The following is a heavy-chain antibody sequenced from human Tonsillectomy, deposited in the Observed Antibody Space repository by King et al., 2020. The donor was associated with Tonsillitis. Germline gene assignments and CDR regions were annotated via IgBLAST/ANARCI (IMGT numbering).Heavy chain of an antibody. CDR2: IDPSDSYT. J-gene: IGHJ6*03. CDR1: GYSFTSYW. D-gene: IGHD3-9*01. V-gene: IGHV5-10-1*03. Sequence: QLVQSGAEVKKPGESLRISCKGSGYSFTSYWISWVRQMPGKGLEWMGRIDPSDSYTKYSPSFQGHVTISADKSISTAYLQWSSLKASDTAMYYCARRVWSYDILTGATFYYMDVWGKGTTVTVSS. CDR3: ARRVWSYDILTGATFYYMDV.